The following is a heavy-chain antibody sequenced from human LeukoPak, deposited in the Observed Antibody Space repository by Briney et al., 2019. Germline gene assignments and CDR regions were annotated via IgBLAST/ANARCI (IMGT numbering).Heavy chain of an antibody. J-gene: IGHJ6*02. Sequence: EASVKVSCKASGGTFSSYAISWVRQATGQGLEWMGWMNPNSGNTGYAQKFQGRVTVTRNTSISTAYMELSSLRSEDTAVYYCARSWGGTTVLYYYYGMDVWGQGTTVTVSS. CDR2: MNPNSGNT. CDR3: ARSWGGTTVLYYYYGMDV. V-gene: IGHV1-8*02. D-gene: IGHD1-1*01. CDR1: GGTFSSYA.